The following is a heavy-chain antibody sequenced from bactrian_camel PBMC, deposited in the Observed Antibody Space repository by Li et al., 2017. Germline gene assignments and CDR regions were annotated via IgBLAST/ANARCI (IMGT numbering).Heavy chain of an antibody. V-gene: IGHV3S31*01. CDR3: TKDLYRSVEWLAYDA. CDR2: IYSDGINT. D-gene: IGHD1*01. Sequence: QLVESGGGLVQPGGSLRLSCAASGFSFSSYAMSWVRQAPGKGLEWVAAIYSDGINTYYQYSVLGRFTISRDNAKNTLYLQLNSLKTEDTAMYYCTKDLYRSVEWLAYDAWGQGTQVTVS. J-gene: IGHJ4*01. CDR1: GFSFSSYA.